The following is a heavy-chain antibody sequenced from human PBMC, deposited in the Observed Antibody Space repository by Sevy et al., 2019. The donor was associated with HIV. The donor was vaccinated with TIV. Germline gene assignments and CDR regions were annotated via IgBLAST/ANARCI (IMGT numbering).Heavy chain of an antibody. Sequence: GGSLRLSCAGSGFTFSTYAMHWVRQAPGKGLEWLAIISYGGSLKFHTDSVRGRFTISRDNSKNTVYLQMNSLRAEDTAVYYCAREHPGDNPFDNWGQGTLVTVSS. J-gene: IGHJ4*02. CDR3: AREHPGDNPFDN. CDR1: GFTFSTYA. CDR2: ISYGGSLK. V-gene: IGHV3-30*03. D-gene: IGHD1-20*01.